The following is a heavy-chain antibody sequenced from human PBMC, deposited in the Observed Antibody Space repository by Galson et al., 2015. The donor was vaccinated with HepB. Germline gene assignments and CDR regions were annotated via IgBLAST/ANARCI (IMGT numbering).Heavy chain of an antibody. J-gene: IGHJ3*02. D-gene: IGHD5-12*01. V-gene: IGHV3-53*04. Sequence: LRLSCAASGITVSTNYMSWVRQAPGKGLEWVSVIYSGGSTYYADSVKGRFTISRHTSKNTLYLQMNSLIADDTAVYYCAKVATTPVWAFDIWGQGTMVTVSS. CDR2: IYSGGST. CDR1: GITVSTNY. CDR3: AKVATTPVWAFDI.